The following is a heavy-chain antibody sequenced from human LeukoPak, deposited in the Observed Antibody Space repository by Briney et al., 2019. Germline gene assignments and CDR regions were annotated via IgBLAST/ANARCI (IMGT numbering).Heavy chain of an antibody. CDR3: ARGRVIWVYAFDI. CDR1: GFTVSSNY. CDR2: IYSGGST. Sequence: GGSLRLSCAASGFTVSSNYMSWVRQAPGKGLEWVSVIYSGGSTYYADSVKGRFTISRDNSKNTLYLQMNSLRAEDTAVYYCARGRVIWVYAFDIWGQGTMVTVSS. V-gene: IGHV3-66*01. J-gene: IGHJ3*02. D-gene: IGHD3-16*01.